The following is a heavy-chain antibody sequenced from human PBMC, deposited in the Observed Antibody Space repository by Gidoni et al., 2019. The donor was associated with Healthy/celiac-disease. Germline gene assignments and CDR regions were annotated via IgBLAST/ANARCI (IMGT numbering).Heavy chain of an antibody. J-gene: IGHJ6*02. CDR2: IIPILGIT. CDR3: ARVVTTPDYNGMDV. D-gene: IGHD2-21*02. CDR1: GGTFSSYT. Sequence: QVQLVQSGAEVKKPGSSVKVSCKASGGTFSSYTVSWVRQAPGQGLEWMGRIIPILGITNYAQKFQGRVTITADKSTSTAYMELSSLRSEDTAVYYCARVVTTPDYNGMDVWGQGTTVTVSS. V-gene: IGHV1-69*02.